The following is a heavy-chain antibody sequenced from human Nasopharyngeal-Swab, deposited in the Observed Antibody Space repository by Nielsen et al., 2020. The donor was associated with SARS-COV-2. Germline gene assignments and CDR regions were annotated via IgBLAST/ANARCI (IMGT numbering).Heavy chain of an antibody. D-gene: IGHD3-10*01. Sequence: WIRQHPGKGLEWIGEINHSGSTNYNPSLKSRVTISVDTSKNQFSLKLSSVTAADTAVYYCARGRARITMVRGVKQQHFDYWGQGTLVTVSS. CDR3: ARGRARITMVRGVKQQHFDY. CDR2: INHSGST. J-gene: IGHJ4*02. V-gene: IGHV4-34*01.